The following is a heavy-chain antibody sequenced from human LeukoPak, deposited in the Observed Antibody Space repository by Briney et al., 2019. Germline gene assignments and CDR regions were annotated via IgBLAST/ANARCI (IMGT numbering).Heavy chain of an antibody. Sequence: GGSLRLSWAASGFTFSSYAMSWVRQAPGKGLEWVSAISGSGGRTYYADSVKGRFTISRDNSKNTLYLQMNSLRAEDTAVYYCAKGPYYYDSSGYSRRWFDPWGQGILVTVSS. D-gene: IGHD3-22*01. CDR2: ISGSGGRT. V-gene: IGHV3-23*01. CDR1: GFTFSSYA. J-gene: IGHJ5*02. CDR3: AKGPYYYDSSGYSRRWFDP.